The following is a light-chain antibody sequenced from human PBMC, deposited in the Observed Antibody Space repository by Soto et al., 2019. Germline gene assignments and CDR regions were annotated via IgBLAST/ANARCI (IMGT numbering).Light chain of an antibody. V-gene: IGKV3-15*01. CDR1: QSVSRN. CDR2: DAS. CDR3: QQYNNWLWT. J-gene: IGKJ1*01. Sequence: EIVMTQSPATLSVSPGERATLSCRASQSVSRNVAWYQQKPGQAPRLLIHDASTRATGISVRFSGSGSGTEFTLTISSLPSEDFAVYYCQQYNNWLWTFGQGTTVEIK.